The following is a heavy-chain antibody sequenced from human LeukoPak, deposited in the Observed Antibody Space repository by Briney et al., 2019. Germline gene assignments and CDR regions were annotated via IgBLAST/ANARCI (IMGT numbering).Heavy chain of an antibody. CDR2: ISGYNGNT. V-gene: IGHV1-18*01. Sequence: ASVKVSCKASGYTFNSYDISWVRQAPGQGLEWMGWISGYNGNTNYAQKFQGRVTMTTDTSTSTAYMELSSLRSEDTAVYYCARVVDTAMVYFDYWGQGTLVTVSS. D-gene: IGHD5-18*01. CDR3: ARVVDTAMVYFDY. CDR1: GYTFNSYD. J-gene: IGHJ4*02.